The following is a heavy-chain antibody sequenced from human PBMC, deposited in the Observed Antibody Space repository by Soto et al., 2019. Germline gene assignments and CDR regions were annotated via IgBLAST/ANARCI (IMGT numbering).Heavy chain of an antibody. CDR1: GGSVSIGDYL. D-gene: IGHD4-17*01. V-gene: IGHV4-30-4*01. CDR2: IHDSGNT. Sequence: SETLSLTCTVFGGSVSIGDYLWSWVRQRPGKGLEWIGYIHDSGNTYYNPSLKSRVTISLDTSKNQFSLKVTSMTAADTAVYFCARARGGDSGDYASLFDRWGQGNLVTVSS. J-gene: IGHJ5*02. CDR3: ARARGGDSGDYASLFDR.